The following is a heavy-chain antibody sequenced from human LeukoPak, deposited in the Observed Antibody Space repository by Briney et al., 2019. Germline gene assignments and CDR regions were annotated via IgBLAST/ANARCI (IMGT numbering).Heavy chain of an antibody. V-gene: IGHV1-2*06. CDR1: GYTFTGYY. D-gene: IGHD3-16*02. Sequence: ASVKVSCKASGYTFTGYYMHWVRQAPGQGLEWMGRINPNSGGTNYAQEFQGRVTMTRDTSISTAYMELSRLRSDDTAVYYCARGQAAPHYVWGSYRPSDYWGQGTLVTVSS. J-gene: IGHJ4*02. CDR3: ARGQAAPHYVWGSYRPSDY. CDR2: INPNSGGT.